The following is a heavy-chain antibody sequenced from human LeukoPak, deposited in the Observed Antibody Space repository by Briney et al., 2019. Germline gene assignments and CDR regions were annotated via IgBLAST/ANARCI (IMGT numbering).Heavy chain of an antibody. D-gene: IGHD3-10*01. CDR1: GGSFSGYY. Sequence: SETLSLTCAVYGGSFSGYYWSWIRQPPGKGLEWIGEINHSGSTNYNPSLKSRVTISVDTSKNQFSLKLSSVTAADTAVYYCARDVIRYYFDYWGQGTLVTVSS. CDR2: INHSGST. CDR3: ARDVIRYYFDY. V-gene: IGHV4-34*01. J-gene: IGHJ4*02.